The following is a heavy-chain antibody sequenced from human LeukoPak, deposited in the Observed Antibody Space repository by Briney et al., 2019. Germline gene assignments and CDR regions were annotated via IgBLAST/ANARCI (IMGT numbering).Heavy chain of an antibody. CDR3: ARLPPRYSSSWAHLDY. Sequence: GGSLRLSCAASEFSVGSNYMTWVRQAPGKGLEWVSLIYSGGSTYYADSVKGRFTISRDNSKNTLYLQMNSLRAEDTAVYYCARLPPRYSSSWAHLDYWGQGTLVTVSS. D-gene: IGHD6-13*01. V-gene: IGHV3-66*04. CDR2: IYSGGST. CDR1: EFSVGSNY. J-gene: IGHJ4*02.